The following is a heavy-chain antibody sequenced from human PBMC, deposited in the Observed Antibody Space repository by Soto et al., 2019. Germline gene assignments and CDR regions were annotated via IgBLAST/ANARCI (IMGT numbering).Heavy chain of an antibody. Sequence: SCPTLVNPTQTLTLTCTFSGFSLSTTGMRVSWIRQPPGKALEWLARIDWDDDKFYTTSLKTRLTISKDTSKNQVVLTMTNMDPVDTATYFCARIPGWLQGFDSWGQGTLVTVSS. J-gene: IGHJ4*02. CDR1: GFSLSTTGMR. CDR3: ARIPGWLQGFDS. D-gene: IGHD6-19*01. V-gene: IGHV2-70*04. CDR2: IDWDDDK.